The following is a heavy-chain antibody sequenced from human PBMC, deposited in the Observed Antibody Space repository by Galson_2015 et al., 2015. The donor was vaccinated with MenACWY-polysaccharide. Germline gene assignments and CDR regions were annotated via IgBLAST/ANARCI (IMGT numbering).Heavy chain of an antibody. CDR1: GFTFSNCG. Sequence: SLRLSCAASGFTFSNCGMHWVRQAPGKGLEWVALTWYDGSNKYYADSVKGRLTISRDNSKNTLFLQMNNLRAEDTAVYYCARTPGNSDDYYYYMDVWGKGTTVTVSS. CDR2: TWYDGSNK. CDR3: ARTPGNSDDYYYYMDV. D-gene: IGHD4-23*01. J-gene: IGHJ6*03. V-gene: IGHV3-33*01.